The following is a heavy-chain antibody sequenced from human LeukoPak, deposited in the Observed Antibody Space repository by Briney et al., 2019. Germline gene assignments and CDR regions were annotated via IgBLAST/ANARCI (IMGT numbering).Heavy chain of an antibody. Sequence: SGGSLRLSCAASGFTFSSFAMSWVRQAPGKGPEWVSAINPSGGSTYYADSVKGRFTISRDNSKNTLYLQMNSLRAEDTAVYYCAKQLGYCSGGSCYFDYWGQGTLVTVSS. CDR3: AKQLGYCSGGSCYFDY. CDR2: INPSGGST. CDR1: GFTFSSFA. V-gene: IGHV3-23*01. D-gene: IGHD2-15*01. J-gene: IGHJ4*02.